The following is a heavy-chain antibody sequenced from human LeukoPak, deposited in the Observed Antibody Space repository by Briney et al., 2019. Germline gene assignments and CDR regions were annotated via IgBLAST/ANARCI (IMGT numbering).Heavy chain of an antibody. CDR2: ISSSSSYI. CDR1: GFTFSSYS. J-gene: IGHJ3*02. Sequence: GGSLRLSCAASGFTFSSYSMNWVRQAPGKGLEWVSSISSSSSYIYYADSVKGRFTISRDNAKNSLYLQMNSLRAEDTAVYYCARFRCSSTSCYRGAFDIWGQGTMVTVSP. D-gene: IGHD2-2*01. CDR3: ARFRCSSTSCYRGAFDI. V-gene: IGHV3-21*01.